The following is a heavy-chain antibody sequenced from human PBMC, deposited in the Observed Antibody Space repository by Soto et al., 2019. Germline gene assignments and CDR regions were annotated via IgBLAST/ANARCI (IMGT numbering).Heavy chain of an antibody. Sequence: SETLSLTCTVSGGSISSSSYYWGWIRQPPGKGLEWIGSIYYSGSTYYNPSLKSRVTISVDTSKNQFSLKLSSVTAADTAVYYCARSTEGDFWSGYSGDFDDWGQGTLVTVSS. CDR3: ARSTEGDFWSGYSGDFDD. V-gene: IGHV4-39*01. J-gene: IGHJ4*02. CDR1: GGSISSSSYY. CDR2: IYYSGST. D-gene: IGHD3-3*01.